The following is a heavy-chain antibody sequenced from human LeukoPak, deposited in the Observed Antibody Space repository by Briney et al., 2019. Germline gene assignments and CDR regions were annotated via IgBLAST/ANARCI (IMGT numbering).Heavy chain of an antibody. CDR1: GFTFSNFY. J-gene: IGHJ4*02. CDR3: ARGRDRGSYFDC. CDR2: ISSSSSYT. V-gene: IGHV3-11*05. Sequence: GGSLRLSCAASGFTFSNFYMSWIRQAPGKGLEWVSYISSSSSYTNYADSVKGRFTISRDNAKNSLYLQMNSLETEDTAMYYCARGRDRGSYFDCWGQGTLVTVSS. D-gene: IGHD1-26*01.